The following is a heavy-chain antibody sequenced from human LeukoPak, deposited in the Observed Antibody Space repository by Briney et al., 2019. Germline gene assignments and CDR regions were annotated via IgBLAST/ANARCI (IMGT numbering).Heavy chain of an antibody. Sequence: SETLSLTCTVSGGSISSSSYYWGWIRQPPGKGLEWIVSIYYSGSTYYNPSLKSRVTISVDTFKNQFSLKLSSVTAADTAVYYCARLLYSDDFWSGYDTWYYYYYGMDVWGQGTTVTVSS. V-gene: IGHV4-39*01. D-gene: IGHD3-3*01. CDR1: GGSISSSSYY. CDR3: ARLLYSDDFWSGYDTWYYYYYGMDV. J-gene: IGHJ6*02. CDR2: IYYSGST.